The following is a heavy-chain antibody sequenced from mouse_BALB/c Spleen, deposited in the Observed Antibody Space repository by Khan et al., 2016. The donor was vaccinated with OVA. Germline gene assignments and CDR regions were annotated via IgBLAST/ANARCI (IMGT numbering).Heavy chain of an antibody. CDR2: ISYSGTT. CDR3: ARGNYYGYALDY. V-gene: IGHV3-2*02. D-gene: IGHD1-1*01. J-gene: IGHJ4*01. CDR1: GYSITRNYA. Sequence: EVKLEESGPSLVKPSQSLSLTCTVTGYSITRNYAWNWIRQFPGNKLEWMGYISYSGTTTYNPSLKSRVSITRDTSKNQFFLQLNSVTTEDTATYYCARGNYYGYALDYWGQGTSVTVSS.